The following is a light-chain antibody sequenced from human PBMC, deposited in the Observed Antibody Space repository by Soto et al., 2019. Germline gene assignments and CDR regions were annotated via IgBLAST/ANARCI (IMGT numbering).Light chain of an antibody. CDR2: GAS. V-gene: IGKV3-20*01. CDR3: QQYGSSTGT. CDR1: QSVSSSY. Sequence: EIVLTQSPGTLSLSPGERATLSCRASQSVSSSYLGWYQQKPGQAPRLLIYGASRRATGIPDRFSGSGSGTDFTLTISRLEPEDFEVYYCQQYGSSTGTFGQGTKVDIK. J-gene: IGKJ1*01.